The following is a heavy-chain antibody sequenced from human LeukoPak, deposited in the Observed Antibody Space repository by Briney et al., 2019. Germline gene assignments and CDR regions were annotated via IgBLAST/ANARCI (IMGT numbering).Heavy chain of an antibody. D-gene: IGHD2-2*01. CDR1: GYTFTGYY. V-gene: IGHV1-2*02. CDR3: ARPIGVVPAAIDY. CDR2: INPNSGGT. J-gene: IGHJ4*02. Sequence: ASVKVSCKASGYTFTGYYMHRVRQAPGQGLEWMGWINPNSGGTNYAQKFQGRVTMTRDTSISTAYMELSRLRSDDTAVYYCARPIGVVPAAIDYWGQGTLVTVSS.